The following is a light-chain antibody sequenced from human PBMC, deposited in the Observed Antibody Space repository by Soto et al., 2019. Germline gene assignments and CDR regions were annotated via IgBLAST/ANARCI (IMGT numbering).Light chain of an antibody. J-gene: IGLJ2*01. CDR2: EVS. V-gene: IGLV2-8*01. Sequence: QSALTQPPSASGSPGQSVTISCTGTNTDIGGHKYVSWYQHHPGKAPKLLIYEVSERPSVVPDRFSGSKSANAASLTVSGLQADDEAMYYCSSYTGTNNFVLFGGGTKLTVL. CDR3: SSYTGTNNFVL. CDR1: NTDIGGHKY.